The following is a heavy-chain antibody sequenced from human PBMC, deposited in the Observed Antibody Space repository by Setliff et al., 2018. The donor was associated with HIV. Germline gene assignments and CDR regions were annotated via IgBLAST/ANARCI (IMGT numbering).Heavy chain of an antibody. CDR1: GYSISSGYY. V-gene: IGHV4-38-2*01. D-gene: IGHD3-3*01. Sequence: SETLSLTCAVSGYSISSGYYWGWIRQPPGKGLEWIGSIYHSGSTYYNPSLKSRVTISVDTSKNQFSLKLSSVTTADTAVYYCARIAGDYDFWSGYSKYYYYYYMDVWGKGTTVTVSS. CDR3: ARIAGDYDFWSGYSKYYYYYYMDV. CDR2: IYHSGST. J-gene: IGHJ6*03.